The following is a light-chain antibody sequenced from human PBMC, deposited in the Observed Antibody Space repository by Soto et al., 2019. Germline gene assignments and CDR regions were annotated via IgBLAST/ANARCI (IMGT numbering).Light chain of an antibody. Sequence: QSVLTQPPSASGTPGQRVTISCSGSSSSIGSNSVNWYQQLPRTAPKVLIYTNNQRPSGVPDRFSGSKSGTSASLAISGLQSDDEADDYCAAWDGSLNVYVFGTGTKVTVL. J-gene: IGLJ1*01. V-gene: IGLV1-44*01. CDR2: TNN. CDR3: AAWDGSLNVYV. CDR1: SSSIGSNS.